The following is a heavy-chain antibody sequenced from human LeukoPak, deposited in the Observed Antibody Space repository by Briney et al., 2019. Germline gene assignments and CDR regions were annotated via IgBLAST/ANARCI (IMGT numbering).Heavy chain of an antibody. J-gene: IGHJ4*02. Sequence: GRSLRLSCAASGFTFSSYGMHWARQAPGKGLEWVAVISYDGSNKYYADSVKGRFTISRDNSKNTLYLQMNSLRAEDTAVYYCAKGIAAAPDYWGQGTLVTVSS. V-gene: IGHV3-30*18. CDR2: ISYDGSNK. CDR1: GFTFSSYG. CDR3: AKGIAAAPDY. D-gene: IGHD6-13*01.